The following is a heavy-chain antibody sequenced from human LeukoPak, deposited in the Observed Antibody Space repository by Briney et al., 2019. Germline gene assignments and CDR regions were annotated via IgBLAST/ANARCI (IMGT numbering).Heavy chain of an antibody. Sequence: ASVKVSCKASGYTFTGYYMHWVRQAPGQGLEWMGRIYPNSGGTNYAQKFQGRVTMTRDTSISTAYMELSRLRSDDTAVYYCARGPGYYYDSSGYGGYWGQGTLVTVSS. V-gene: IGHV1-2*06. D-gene: IGHD3-22*01. J-gene: IGHJ4*02. CDR1: GYTFTGYY. CDR3: ARGPGYYYDSSGYGGY. CDR2: IYPNSGGT.